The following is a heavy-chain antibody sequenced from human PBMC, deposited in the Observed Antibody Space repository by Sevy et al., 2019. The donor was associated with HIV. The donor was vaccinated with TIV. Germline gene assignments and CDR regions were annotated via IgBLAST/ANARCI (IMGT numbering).Heavy chain of an antibody. J-gene: IGHJ4*02. V-gene: IGHV3-7*01. CDR3: VRAIAAAGSF. CDR1: GFSFSWYW. Sequence: GGSLRLSCAASGFSFSWYWMSWVRQTPEKGLEWVANIKQDGSEKNYVDSVKGRFTISRDNAKNSLYLQMNSLRVEDTALYYCVRAIAAAGSFWGQGTLVTVSS. CDR2: IKQDGSEK. D-gene: IGHD6-13*01.